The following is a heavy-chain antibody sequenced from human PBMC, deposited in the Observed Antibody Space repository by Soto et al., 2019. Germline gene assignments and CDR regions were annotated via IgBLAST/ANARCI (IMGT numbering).Heavy chain of an antibody. D-gene: IGHD2-2*01. CDR1: GFTFDDYA. Sequence: EVQLVESGGGLVQPGRSLRLSCAASGFTFDDYAMHWVRQAPGKGLEWVSGISWNSGSIGYADSVQGRFTISRDSAKNALYVQMNSLRAEDTALYYCAKGGQLLSEGGGYWGQGTLVTVSS. J-gene: IGHJ4*02. V-gene: IGHV3-9*01. CDR3: AKGGQLLSEGGGY. CDR2: ISWNSGSI.